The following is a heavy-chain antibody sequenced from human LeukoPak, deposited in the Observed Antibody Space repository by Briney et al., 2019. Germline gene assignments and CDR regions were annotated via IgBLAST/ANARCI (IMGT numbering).Heavy chain of an antibody. D-gene: IGHD3-22*01. J-gene: IGHJ3*02. CDR1: GGSISSGSYY. CDR2: IHTSGTT. V-gene: IGHV4-61*02. CDR3: AREYYDSNKAPAFDI. Sequence: SQTLPLTCTVSGGSISSGSYYWSWIRQSAGKGLEWIGRIHTSGTTNSNPSLKSRVTISVDTSKNQFSLKLSSVTAADTAVYYCAREYYDSNKAPAFDIWGQGTMVTVS.